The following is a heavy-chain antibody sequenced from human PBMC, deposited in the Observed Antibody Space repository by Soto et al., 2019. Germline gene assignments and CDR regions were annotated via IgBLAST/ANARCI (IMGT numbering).Heavy chain of an antibody. CDR1: GFSLSNAKVG. CDR2: IFSNDEK. Sequence: QVTLKESGPVLVKPTETLTLTCNVSGFSLSNAKVGVSWIRQPPGKALEWLAHIFSNDEKSYSTSLKSRLTISKDSSKSQVVLTMTNVDPVDTATYYGAVSAGGFDPWGQGTLVIVSS. J-gene: IGHJ5*02. V-gene: IGHV2-26*01. CDR3: AVSAGGFDP. D-gene: IGHD3-10*01.